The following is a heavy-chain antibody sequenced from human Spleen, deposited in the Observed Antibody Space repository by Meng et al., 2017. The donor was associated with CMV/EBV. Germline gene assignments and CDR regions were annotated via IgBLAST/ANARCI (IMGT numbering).Heavy chain of an antibody. V-gene: IGHV1-2*02. J-gene: IGHJ6*02. CDR1: GYTFTGYY. Sequence: ASVKVSCKASGYTFTGYYMHWVRQAPGQGLEWMGWINPNSGGTNYAQKFQGRVTMTRDTSISTAYMELSRLRSDDTAVYYCARVGVWTTNYYYYGMDVWGQGTTVTVSS. CDR3: ARVGVWTTNYYYYGMDV. D-gene: IGHD2-8*01. CDR2: INPNSGGT.